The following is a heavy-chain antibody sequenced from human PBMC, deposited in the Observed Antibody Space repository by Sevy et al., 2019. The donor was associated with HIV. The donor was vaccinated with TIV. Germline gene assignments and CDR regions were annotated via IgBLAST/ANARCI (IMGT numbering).Heavy chain of an antibody. Sequence: ASVKVSCKASGFTFTSSAVQWVRQARGQRLEWIGWIVVGSGNTNYAQKFQERVTITRDMSTSTAYMELSSLRSEDTAVYYCAADSAPKGLAAAGKFPSQYYYYGMDVWGQGTTVTVSS. V-gene: IGHV1-58*01. CDR2: IVVGSGNT. D-gene: IGHD6-13*01. CDR1: GFTFTSSA. J-gene: IGHJ6*02. CDR3: AADSAPKGLAAAGKFPSQYYYYGMDV.